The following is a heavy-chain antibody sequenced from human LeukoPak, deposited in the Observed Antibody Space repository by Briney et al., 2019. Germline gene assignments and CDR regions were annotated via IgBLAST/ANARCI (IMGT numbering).Heavy chain of an antibody. D-gene: IGHD3-10*01. V-gene: IGHV4-34*01. Sequence: SETLSLTCAIYGGSFSGYYWSWIRQSPGKGLEWIGEINHSGSTNYNPSLKSRATISVDTSKNQFSLKLSSVTAADTAVYYCARGQVLWFGELLYRANNWFDPWGQGTLVTVSS. CDR3: ARGQVLWFGELLYRANNWFDP. CDR2: INHSGST. CDR1: GGSFSGYY. J-gene: IGHJ5*02.